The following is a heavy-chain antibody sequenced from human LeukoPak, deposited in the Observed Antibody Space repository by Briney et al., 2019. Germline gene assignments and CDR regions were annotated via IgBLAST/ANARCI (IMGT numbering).Heavy chain of an antibody. J-gene: IGHJ6*03. D-gene: IGHD3-16*01. CDR1: GFTFSRYR. V-gene: IGHV3-7*01. CDR2: IKQDGSEK. CDR3: ATERGGERPRPLLNYYYMDV. Sequence: GGSLTLSCAASGFTFSRYRMSWVRQAPGKGLEWVANIKQDGSEKHYVDSVKGRFTISRDNAKNSLYLQMNSVRGQDTAVYYCATERGGERPRPLLNYYYMDVWGKGTTVTIS.